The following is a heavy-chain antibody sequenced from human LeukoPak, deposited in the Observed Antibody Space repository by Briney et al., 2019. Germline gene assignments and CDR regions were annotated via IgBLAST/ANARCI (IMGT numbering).Heavy chain of an antibody. V-gene: IGHV3-30-3*01. D-gene: IGHD2-2*01. CDR1: GFTFSSYA. CDR3: ARDAMTAGYFDY. Sequence: GGSLRLSCAASGFTFSSYALHWVRQAPGKGLEWVAVISYDGNNKYYADSVKGRFTISRDNSKNTLYLQMNSLRGEDTAVYYCARDAMTAGYFDYWGQGTLVTASS. J-gene: IGHJ4*02. CDR2: ISYDGNNK.